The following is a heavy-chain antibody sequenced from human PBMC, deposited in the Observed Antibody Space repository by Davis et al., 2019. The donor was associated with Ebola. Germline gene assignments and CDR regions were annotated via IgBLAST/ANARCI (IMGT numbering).Heavy chain of an antibody. CDR2: INNDGTGT. J-gene: IGHJ6*02. CDR1: GFTFSSYW. CDR3: ARGSRNMDV. Sequence: GESLKISCAASGFTFSSYWMHWVRQAPGKGLVWVSRINNDGTGTNYADSVKGRFTISRDNAKDSLYLQMNSLRAEDTAVYYCARGSRNMDVWGQGTTVTVSS. V-gene: IGHV3-74*01.